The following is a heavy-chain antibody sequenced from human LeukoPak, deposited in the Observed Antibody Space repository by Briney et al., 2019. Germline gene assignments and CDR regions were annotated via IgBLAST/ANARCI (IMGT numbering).Heavy chain of an antibody. V-gene: IGHV3-23*01. Sequence: PGGSLRLSCAASGFTSTSYGMSWFRQAPGKGLEWVSSITYSGGNTYYADSVKGRFTISRDNSKNTLYLQMSSLRAEDTALYYCAKAREDTYYYDSSGYYFATPLDYWGQGTLVTVSS. CDR2: ITYSGGNT. D-gene: IGHD3-22*01. CDR1: GFTSTSYG. CDR3: AKAREDTYYYDSSGYYFATPLDY. J-gene: IGHJ4*02.